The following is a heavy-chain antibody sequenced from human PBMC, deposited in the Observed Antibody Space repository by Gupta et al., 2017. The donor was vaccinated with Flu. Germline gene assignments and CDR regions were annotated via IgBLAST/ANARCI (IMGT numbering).Heavy chain of an antibody. CDR3: AKRGGYCPGTRCYLNGYFDS. Sequence: WLEHAPGHGPEWMGHIKPLFDSTTYAQKFRDRITLSADDSTATIYMELRGLRSDDTAVYYCAKRGGYCPGTRCYLNGYFDSWGQGTLVTVSS. D-gene: IGHD2-15*01. V-gene: IGHV1-69*01. J-gene: IGHJ5*01. CDR2: IKPLFDST.